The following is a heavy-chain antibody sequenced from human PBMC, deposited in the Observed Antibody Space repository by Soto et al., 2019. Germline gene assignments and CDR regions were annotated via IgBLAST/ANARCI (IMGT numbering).Heavy chain of an antibody. CDR3: ARTGSSERRFDY. D-gene: IGHD6-19*01. J-gene: IGHJ4*02. CDR1: GYTFTSFS. Sequence: QVQLVQSGAEVKTPGASVKVSCQPSGYTFTSFSMHWVRQAPGQGLEWMGIINPSGGTTTYAQRFQGRVTMTRDTSTSTVYREVSSLRQDDTAVYYCARTGSSERRFDYWGQGTLVTVSS. CDR2: INPSGGTT. V-gene: IGHV1-46*03.